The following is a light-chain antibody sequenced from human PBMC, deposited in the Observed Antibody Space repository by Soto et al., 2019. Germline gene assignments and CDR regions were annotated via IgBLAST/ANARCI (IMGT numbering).Light chain of an antibody. CDR3: QQYVSSGT. Sequence: DMVWPLSSATLSLSPGERATLCCRTSQSVSNNYLAWYQQKPGQGPRLLIYGESNRATGIPDRFSGSGSGTDFTRTISRLEPEDFAVYYCQQYVSSGTFGPGTKV. CDR2: GES. CDR1: QSVSNNY. J-gene: IGKJ1*01. V-gene: IGKV3-20*01.